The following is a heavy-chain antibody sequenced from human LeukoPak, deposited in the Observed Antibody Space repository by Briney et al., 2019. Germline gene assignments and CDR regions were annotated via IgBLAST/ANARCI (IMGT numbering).Heavy chain of an antibody. CDR3: ARAHSSSWYGNWFDP. Sequence: SETLSLTCTVSGGSISSYYWSWIRQPAGKGLEWIGRIYTSGSTNYNPSLKSRVTMSVDTSKNQFSLKLSSVTAADTAVYYCARAHSSSWYGNWFDPWGQGTLVTVXX. CDR1: GGSISSYY. J-gene: IGHJ5*02. CDR2: IYTSGST. D-gene: IGHD6-13*01. V-gene: IGHV4-4*07.